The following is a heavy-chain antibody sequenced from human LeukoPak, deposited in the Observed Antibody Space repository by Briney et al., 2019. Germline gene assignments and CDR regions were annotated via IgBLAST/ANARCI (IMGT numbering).Heavy chain of an antibody. D-gene: IGHD4-17*01. CDR2: INHSGST. V-gene: IGHV4-34*01. Sequence: SETLSLTCAVYGGSFSGYYWSWIRQPPGKGLEWIGEINHSGSTNYNPSLKSRVTISVDTSKNQFSLKLSSVTAADTAVYYCARGPPYAGDYEGYWSQGTLVTVSS. CDR1: GGSFSGYY. J-gene: IGHJ4*02. CDR3: ARGPPYAGDYEGY.